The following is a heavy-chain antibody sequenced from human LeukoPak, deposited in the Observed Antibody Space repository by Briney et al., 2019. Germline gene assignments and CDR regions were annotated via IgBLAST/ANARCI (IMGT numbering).Heavy chain of an antibody. CDR3: AREGSPFYYYYMDV. Sequence: RASVKVSCKASGYTFTSYGISWVRQAPGQGLEWMGWISTYNGNTNYAQKLQGRVTMTTDTSTSIAYMELRSLRSDGTAVYYCAREGSPFYYYYMDVWGKGTTVTVSS. J-gene: IGHJ6*03. V-gene: IGHV1-18*01. CDR1: GYTFTSYG. CDR2: ISTYNGNT. D-gene: IGHD2-15*01.